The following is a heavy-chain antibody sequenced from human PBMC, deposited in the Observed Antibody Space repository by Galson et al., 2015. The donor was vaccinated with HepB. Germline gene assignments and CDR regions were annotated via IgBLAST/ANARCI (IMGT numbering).Heavy chain of an antibody. CDR3: TAQKLGRGAFDI. CDR2: IRTKTDGGTT. D-gene: IGHD7-27*01. J-gene: IGHJ3*02. V-gene: IGHV3-15*01. Sequence: SLRLSCAASGFTFNNAWMNWVRQAPGRGLEWVGRIRTKTDGGTTDYTAPVKGRFTISRDDSKNTLYLQMTSLKTEDTAEYFCTAQKLGRGAFDIWGQGTMVTVSS. CDR1: GFTFNNAW.